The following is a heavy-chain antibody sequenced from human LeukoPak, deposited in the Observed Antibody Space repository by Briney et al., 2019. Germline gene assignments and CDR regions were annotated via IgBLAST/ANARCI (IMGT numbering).Heavy chain of an antibody. CDR1: GFTFSSYE. D-gene: IGHD3/OR15-3a*01. J-gene: IGHJ4*02. CDR3: AREDSWTFDY. Sequence: GGSLRLSCAASGFTFSSYEMHWVRQAPGKGLEWLSYISSRADTIYYADSVAGRFTISRDNAKNSLYLQMNSLRAEDTAVYFCAREDSWTFDYWGQGTLVTVSS. CDR2: ISSRADTI. V-gene: IGHV3-48*03.